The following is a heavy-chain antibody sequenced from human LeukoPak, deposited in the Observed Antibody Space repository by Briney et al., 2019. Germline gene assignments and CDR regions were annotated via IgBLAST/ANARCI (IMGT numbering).Heavy chain of an antibody. Sequence: GASVKVSCKASGYTFTSYSISWVRQAPGQGLEWMGWISAYNGNTNYAQKLQGRVTMTTDTSTSTAYMELRSLRSDDTAVYYCARLTAAAGYESPNFDYWGQGTLVTVSS. CDR3: ARLTAAAGYESPNFDY. CDR1: GYTFTSYS. V-gene: IGHV1-18*04. J-gene: IGHJ4*02. D-gene: IGHD6-13*01. CDR2: ISAYNGNT.